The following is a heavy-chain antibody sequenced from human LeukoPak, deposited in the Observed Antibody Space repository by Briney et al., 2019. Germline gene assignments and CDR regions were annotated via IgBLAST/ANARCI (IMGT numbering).Heavy chain of an antibody. CDR1: GFTFSDYY. D-gene: IGHD1-26*01. CDR2: ISSSGSTI. V-gene: IGHV3-11*04. Sequence: PGGSLRLSCAASGFTFSDYYMSWIRQAPGKGLEWVSYISSSGSTIYYADSVKGRFTISRDNGKNSMYLQMNSLRAEDTAVYYCAIGSLPPGNYYVDVWGKGTTVTVSS. CDR3: AIGSLPPGNYYVDV. J-gene: IGHJ6*03.